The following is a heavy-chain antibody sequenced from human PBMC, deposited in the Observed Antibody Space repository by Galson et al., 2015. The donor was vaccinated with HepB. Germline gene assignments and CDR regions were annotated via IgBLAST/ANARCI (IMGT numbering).Heavy chain of an antibody. CDR3: ARDSQIQPLTQWDGSFYYYYGMDV. J-gene: IGHJ6*02. D-gene: IGHD1-14*01. V-gene: IGHV3-21*01. Sequence: SLRLSCAASGFTFSSYSMNWVRQAPGKGLEWVSSISSSSSYIYYADSVKGRFTISRDNAKNSLYLQMNSLRAEDTAVYYCARDSQIQPLTQWDGSFYYYYGMDVSGQGTPVTVSS. CDR1: GFTFSSYS. CDR2: ISSSSSYI.